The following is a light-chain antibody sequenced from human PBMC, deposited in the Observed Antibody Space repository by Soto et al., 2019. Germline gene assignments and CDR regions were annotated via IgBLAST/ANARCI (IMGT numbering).Light chain of an antibody. CDR2: AVS. CDR3: CSYAGYYTLV. Sequence: QSALTQPASVSGSPGQSITISCTGTNSDVGAYNYVSWYQQHPGKAPKLMIYAVSGRPSGVPDRFSGSKSGNTASLTISGLQADDEADYYCCSYAGYYTLVFGGGTQLTVL. J-gene: IGLJ2*01. V-gene: IGLV2-11*01. CDR1: NSDVGAYNY.